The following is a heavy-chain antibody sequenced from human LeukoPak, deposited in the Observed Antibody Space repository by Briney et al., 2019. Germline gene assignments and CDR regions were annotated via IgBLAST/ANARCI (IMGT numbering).Heavy chain of an antibody. CDR1: GFTFSSYG. CDR3: AKMSTSWGLDY. D-gene: IGHD2-2*01. CDR2: ISYDGSNK. V-gene: IGHV3-30*18. Sequence: PGGSLRLSCAASGFTFSSYGMHWVRQAPGKGLEWVAVISYDGSNKYYADSVKGRFTISRDNSKNTLYLQMNGLRAEDTAVYYCAKMSTSWGLDYWGQGTLVTVSS. J-gene: IGHJ4*02.